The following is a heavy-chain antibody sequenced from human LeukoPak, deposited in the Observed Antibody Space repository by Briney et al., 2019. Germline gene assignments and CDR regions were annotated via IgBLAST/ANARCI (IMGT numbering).Heavy chain of an antibody. CDR3: ARGRGIAAAGKNY. CDR2: INPNSGGT. D-gene: IGHD6-13*01. J-gene: IGHJ4*02. V-gene: IGHV1-2*02. CDR1: GYTFTGYY. Sequence: GASVMLSCKASGYTFTGYYMHWARQAPGQGLEWMGWINPNSGGTNYAQKFQGRVTMTRDTSISTAYMELSRLRSDDTAVYYCARGRGIAAAGKNYWGQGTLVTASS.